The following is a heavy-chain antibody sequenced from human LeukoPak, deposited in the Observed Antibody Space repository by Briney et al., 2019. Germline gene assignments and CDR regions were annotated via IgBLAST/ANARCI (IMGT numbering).Heavy chain of an antibody. D-gene: IGHD3-16*02. Sequence: GGSLRLCCAASGFTFSSYAMHWVRQAPVKVLEWVAVISYDGSNKYYADSAKGRFTISRDNSKNTLYRQMNSLRAEDTAVYYCARWRELSRGMDVWGKGTTVTVSS. CDR2: ISYDGSNK. J-gene: IGHJ6*04. CDR1: GFTFSSYA. V-gene: IGHV3-30*04. CDR3: ARWRELSRGMDV.